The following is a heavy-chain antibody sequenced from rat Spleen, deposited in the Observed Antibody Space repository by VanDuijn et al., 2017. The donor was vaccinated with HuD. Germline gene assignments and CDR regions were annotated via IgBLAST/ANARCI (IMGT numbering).Heavy chain of an antibody. Sequence: EVQLVESGGGLVQPGRSMKLSCAASGFTFSHYDMAWVRQAPKKGLEWVAFISYDSSSIFYRNSVKGLFTISRDNAKSTLYLQMGSMRSEDTATYYCTRGTALDYWGQGVMVTVSS. CDR3: TRGTALDY. J-gene: IGHJ2*01. CDR2: ISYDSSSI. CDR1: GFTFSHYD. V-gene: IGHV5-7*01.